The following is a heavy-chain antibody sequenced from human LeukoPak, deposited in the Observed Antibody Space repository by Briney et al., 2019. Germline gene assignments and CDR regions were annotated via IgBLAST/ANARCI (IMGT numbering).Heavy chain of an antibody. Sequence: IIAYNGNTNYAQKLQGRVTMTTDTSTSTAYMELRSLRSDDTAVYYCARGYCSSTSCLRFDPWGQGTLVTVSS. D-gene: IGHD2-2*01. CDR3: ARGYCSSTSCLRFDP. CDR2: IIAYNGNT. V-gene: IGHV1-18*01. J-gene: IGHJ5*02.